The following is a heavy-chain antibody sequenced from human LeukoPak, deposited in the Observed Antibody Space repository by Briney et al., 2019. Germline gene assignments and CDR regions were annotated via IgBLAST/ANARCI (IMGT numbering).Heavy chain of an antibody. D-gene: IGHD3-16*01. V-gene: IGHV1-2*02. CDR3: ARGTRRTGGMFDY. CDR2: INPNSGGT. J-gene: IGHJ4*02. Sequence: GASVKVSCKASGYTFTGYYMHWVRQAPGQGLEWMGWINPNSGGTNYAQKFQGRVTITRNTSISTAYMELSSLRSEDTAVYYCARGTRRTGGMFDYWGQGTLVTVSS. CDR1: GYTFTGYY.